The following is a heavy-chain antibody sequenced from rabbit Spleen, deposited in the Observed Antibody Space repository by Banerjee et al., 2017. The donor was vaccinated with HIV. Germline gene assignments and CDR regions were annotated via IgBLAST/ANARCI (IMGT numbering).Heavy chain of an antibody. Sequence: QEQLVESGGGLVKAEGSLTLTCKASGFDLSRYYYMCWVRQAPGKGLEWIGCIHTSSGTTYYASWAKGRFTGSKISSTTVTLQMPSLTAADTATYFCARSPGSDYYNLWGPGTLVTVS. CDR1: GFDLSRYYY. CDR2: IHTSSGTT. V-gene: IGHV1S45*01. J-gene: IGHJ4*01. CDR3: ARSPGSDYYNL. D-gene: IGHD8-1*01.